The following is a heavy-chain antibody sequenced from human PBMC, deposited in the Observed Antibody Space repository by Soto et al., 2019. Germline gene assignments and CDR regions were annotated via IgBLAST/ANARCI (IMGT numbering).Heavy chain of an antibody. CDR2: IYYSGST. J-gene: IGHJ2*01. D-gene: IGHD6-13*01. CDR1: GGSVSTGVHY. Sequence: QVQLQESGPGLVKPSETLSLTCTVSVSGGSVSTGVHYWSWIRQPPGKGLEWIGYIYYSGSTNYTPSLESRVTISVDTSKNQFSLKLTSVTAADTAVYYCARGYYTSWYWFDRWGRGTLVTVSS. V-gene: IGHV4-61*08. CDR3: ARGYYTSWYWFDR.